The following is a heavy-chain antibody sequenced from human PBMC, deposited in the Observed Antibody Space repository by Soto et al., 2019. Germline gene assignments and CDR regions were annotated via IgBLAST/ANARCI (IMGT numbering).Heavy chain of an antibody. Sequence: SGESLKISCKGSGYSFTSYWIGWVRQMPGKGLEWMGIIYPGDSDTRYSPSFQGQVTISADKSISTAYLQWSSLKASDTAMYYCARLAYCGGDCSNDAFDIWGQGTMVTVSS. CDR3: ARLAYCGGDCSNDAFDI. J-gene: IGHJ3*02. D-gene: IGHD2-21*02. CDR1: GYSFTSYW. V-gene: IGHV5-51*01. CDR2: IYPGDSDT.